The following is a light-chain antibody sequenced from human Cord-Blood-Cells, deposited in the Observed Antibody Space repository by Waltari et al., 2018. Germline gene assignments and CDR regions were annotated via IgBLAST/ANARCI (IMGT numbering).Light chain of an antibody. J-gene: IGLJ2*01. Sequence: QPALTQPASESGSLGQSIIIYCTATSSDVGRYNLSSCSQQHPGKAPKLRIYEGRNRPQGFSNLVPGSKAGNTAPLTISGVQAEDQSDYYCCSYAGSVVFGGGTKLTVL. CDR3: CSYAGSVV. CDR1: SSDVGRYNL. CDR2: EGR. V-gene: IGLV2-23*01.